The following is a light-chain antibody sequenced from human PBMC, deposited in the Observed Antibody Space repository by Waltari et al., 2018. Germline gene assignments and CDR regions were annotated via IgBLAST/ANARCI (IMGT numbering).Light chain of an antibody. J-gene: IGLJ2*01. Sequence: QSALTQPASVSGSPGQSHTFSCTGASPAIDSYDYVCWYQQQPGKAPKLIIFDVSNRPSGVSYRFSGSRSGSTASLTISGLQAEDEADYYCTVKRGSNTVVFGGGTKLSVL. CDR3: TVKRGSNTVV. CDR2: DVS. V-gene: IGLV2-14*03. CDR1: SPAIDSYDY.